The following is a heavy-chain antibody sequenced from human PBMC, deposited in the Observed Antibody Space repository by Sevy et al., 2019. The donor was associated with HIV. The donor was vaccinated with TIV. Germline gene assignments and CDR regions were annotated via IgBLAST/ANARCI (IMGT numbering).Heavy chain of an antibody. CDR1: GYTLTELS. D-gene: IGHD3-22*01. CDR2: FDPEDDEK. V-gene: IGHV1-24*01. CDR3: ATTKDYYDSSGYPFDY. J-gene: IGHJ4*02. Sequence: ASVKVSCKVSGYTLTELSVHWVRQAPGKGLEWMATFDPEDDEKIYAQKFQGRVTMTEDTSTDTVYMELSSLRSEDTAVYYCATTKDYYDSSGYPFDYWGQGTLVTVSS.